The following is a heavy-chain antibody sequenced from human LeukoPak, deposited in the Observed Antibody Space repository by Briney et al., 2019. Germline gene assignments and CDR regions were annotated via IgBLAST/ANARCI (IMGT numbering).Heavy chain of an antibody. D-gene: IGHD3-10*01. CDR2: FDPEDGET. Sequence: ASVKVSCKVSGYTLTELSMHWVRQAPGKGLEWMGGFDPEDGETIYAQKFQGRVTITADKSTSTAYMELSSLRSEDTAVYYCARDTITMVRGVINGYYYYGMDVWGQGTTVTVSS. J-gene: IGHJ6*02. CDR3: ARDTITMVRGVINGYYYYGMDV. CDR1: GYTLTELS. V-gene: IGHV1-24*01.